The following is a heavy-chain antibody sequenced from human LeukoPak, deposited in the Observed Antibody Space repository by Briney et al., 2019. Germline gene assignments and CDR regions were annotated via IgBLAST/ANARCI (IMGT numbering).Heavy chain of an antibody. CDR2: INPNSGGT. CDR3: ARGASGYDPPYFDY. Sequence: ASVKVSCKASGYTFTGYYMHWVRQAPGQGLEWMGWINPNSGGTNYAQKFQGRVTMTRDTSISTAYMELSGLRSDDTAVYYCARGASGYDPPYFDYWGQGTLVTVSS. D-gene: IGHD5-12*01. CDR1: GYTFTGYY. V-gene: IGHV1-2*02. J-gene: IGHJ4*02.